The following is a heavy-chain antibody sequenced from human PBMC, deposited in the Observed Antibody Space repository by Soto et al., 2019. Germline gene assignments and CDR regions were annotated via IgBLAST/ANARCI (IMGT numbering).Heavy chain of an antibody. D-gene: IGHD1-26*01. CDR2: IYHSGST. V-gene: IGHV4-4*02. CDR1: GGSISSSNW. Sequence: QVQLQESGPGLVKPSGTLSLTCAVSGGSISSSNWWSWVRQPPGKGLEWIGEIYHSGSTNYNPSRTSRVTIPVDKSKTQVSLKLSSVTAADPAVYYCARFGLGGAVRYCFDYWGQGTLVTVSS. J-gene: IGHJ4*02. CDR3: ARFGLGGAVRYCFDY.